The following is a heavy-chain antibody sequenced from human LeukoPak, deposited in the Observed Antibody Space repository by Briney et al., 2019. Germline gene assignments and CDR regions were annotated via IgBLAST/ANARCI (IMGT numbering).Heavy chain of an antibody. D-gene: IGHD3-3*01. CDR2: ISYDGSNK. Sequence: GRSLRLSCAASGFTFSSYAMHWVRQAPGKGLEWVAVISYDGSNKYYADSVKGRFTISRDNSKNTLYLQMNSLRAEDTAVYYCARDPFDFWSGYYSYYFDSWGQGTLVTVSS. CDR1: GFTFSSYA. CDR3: ARDPFDFWSGYYSYYFDS. V-gene: IGHV3-30*04. J-gene: IGHJ4*02.